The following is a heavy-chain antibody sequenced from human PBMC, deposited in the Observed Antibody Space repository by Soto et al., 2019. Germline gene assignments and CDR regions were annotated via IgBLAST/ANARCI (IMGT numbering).Heavy chain of an antibody. J-gene: IGHJ3*02. CDR3: AKTTDCWFSAFET. V-gene: IGHV3-23*01. CDR2: ISASGTTA. Sequence: EVQLLESGGGLVQPGGSLRLCCAAAGFIFSCYAMRWVRHAPGKGLEWVSAISASGTTAYYEESVKGRFTFSRDNSNKTMYLQMNSLRVEDTAVDYCAKTTDCWFSAFETWGQGTMVTVSS. CDR1: GFIFSCYA. D-gene: IGHD2-21*02.